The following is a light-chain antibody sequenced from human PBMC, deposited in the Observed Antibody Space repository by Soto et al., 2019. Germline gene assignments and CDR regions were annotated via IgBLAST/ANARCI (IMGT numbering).Light chain of an antibody. CDR2: LKSDGSH. V-gene: IGLV4-69*01. J-gene: IGLJ2*01. CDR3: QTWATGIQV. CDR1: SGHNTYS. Sequence: QPVLTQSPSASASLGASVKLTCTLSSGHNTYSIAWHQQQPEKGPRFLMKLKSDGSHSRGDGIPDRFSGSSSGAERYLTISSLQSEDEADYHCQTWATGIQVFGGGTKLTVL.